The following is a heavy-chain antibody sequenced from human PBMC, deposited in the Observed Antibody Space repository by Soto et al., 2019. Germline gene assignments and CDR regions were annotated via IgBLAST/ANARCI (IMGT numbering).Heavy chain of an antibody. CDR2: INHSGST. CDR1: GGSFSGYY. D-gene: IGHD1-26*01. V-gene: IGHV4-34*01. J-gene: IGHJ5*02. CDR3: ARGRVEHWFDP. Sequence: SETLSLTCAVYGGSFSGYYWSWIRQPPGKGLEWIGEINHSGSTNYNPSLKSRVTISVDTSKNQFSLKLSSVTAADTAVYYCARGRVEHWFDPWGQGTLVTVS.